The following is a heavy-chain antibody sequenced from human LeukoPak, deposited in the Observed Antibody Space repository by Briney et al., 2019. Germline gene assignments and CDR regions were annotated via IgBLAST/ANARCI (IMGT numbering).Heavy chain of an antibody. V-gene: IGHV3-23*01. D-gene: IGHD6-13*01. Sequence: PGGSLRLSCAASGFTFSSYAMSWVRQAPGKGLEWVSAISGSGGSTYYADSVKGRFTISRDNSKNTLYLQMNSLRAEDTAVYYCARDRRDYSSSRYSLEDYWGQGTLVTVSS. J-gene: IGHJ4*02. CDR1: GFTFSSYA. CDR2: ISGSGGST. CDR3: ARDRRDYSSSRYSLEDY.